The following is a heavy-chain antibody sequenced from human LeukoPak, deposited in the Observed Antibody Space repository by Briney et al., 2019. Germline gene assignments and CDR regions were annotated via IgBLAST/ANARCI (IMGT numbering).Heavy chain of an antibody. CDR1: GFTFSSYA. Sequence: GRSLRLSCAASGFTFSSYAMHWVRQAPGKGLEWVAVISYDGSNKYYADSVKGRFTISRDNSKNTLYLQMNSLRAEDTAVYYCARASYSSGHEVDPWGQGTLVTVSS. J-gene: IGHJ5*02. D-gene: IGHD6-19*01. V-gene: IGHV3-30*04. CDR3: ARASYSSGHEVDP. CDR2: ISYDGSNK.